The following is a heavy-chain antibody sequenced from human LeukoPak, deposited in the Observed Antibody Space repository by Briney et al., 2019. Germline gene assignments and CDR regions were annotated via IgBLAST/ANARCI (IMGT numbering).Heavy chain of an antibody. Sequence: SETLSLTCTVSGGSISSSSYYWGWSRQPPGKGLEWIGSIYYSGSTYYNPSLKSRVTISVDTSKNQFSLKLSSVTAADTAVYYCATRRITMVRGVITNDAFDIWGQGTMVTVSS. J-gene: IGHJ3*02. CDR2: IYYSGST. D-gene: IGHD3-10*01. V-gene: IGHV4-39*01. CDR3: ATRRITMVRGVITNDAFDI. CDR1: GGSISSSSYY.